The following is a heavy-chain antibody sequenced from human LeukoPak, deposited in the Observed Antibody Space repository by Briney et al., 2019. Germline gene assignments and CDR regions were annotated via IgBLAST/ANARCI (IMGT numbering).Heavy chain of an antibody. CDR2: IIPIFGTA. J-gene: IGHJ4*02. CDR1: GGTFSSYA. V-gene: IGHV1-69*05. CDR3: ARATYYYDSSDYYYPHRFDY. D-gene: IGHD3-22*01. Sequence: SVKVSCKASGGTFSSYAISWVRQAPGQGLEWMGGIIPIFGTANYAQKFQGRVTITTDESTSTAYMELSSLRSEDTAVYYCARATYYYDSSDYYYPHRFDYWGQGTLVTVSS.